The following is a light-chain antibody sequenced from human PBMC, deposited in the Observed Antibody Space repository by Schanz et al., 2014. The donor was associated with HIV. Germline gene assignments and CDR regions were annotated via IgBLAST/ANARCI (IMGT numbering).Light chain of an antibody. CDR3: ASWDSGLDAGV. CDR2: NND. V-gene: IGLV1-51*02. Sequence: QSVLTQPPSVSATPGQKVTISCSGSTTNIAYNYVSWYQQVPGAAPKLLIFNNDQRPSGIPDRFSGSKSGSSGTLAISDLQTGDEVDYYCASWDSGLDAGVFGGGTKLTVL. J-gene: IGLJ3*02. CDR1: TTNIAYNY.